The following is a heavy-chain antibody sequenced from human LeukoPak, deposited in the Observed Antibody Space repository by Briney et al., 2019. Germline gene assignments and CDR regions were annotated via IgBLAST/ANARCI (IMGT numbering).Heavy chain of an antibody. CDR2: IYYSGST. V-gene: IGHV4-59*01. Sequence: SETLSLTCTVSGGSISSYYWSWIRQPPGKGLEWIGYIYYSGSTNYNPSLKSRVTISVDTSKNQFSLKLSSVTAADTAVYYCARDALGGGLQLWTGNWFDPWGQGTLVTVSS. J-gene: IGHJ5*02. CDR1: GGSISSYY. CDR3: ARDALGGGLQLWTGNWFDP. D-gene: IGHD5-18*01.